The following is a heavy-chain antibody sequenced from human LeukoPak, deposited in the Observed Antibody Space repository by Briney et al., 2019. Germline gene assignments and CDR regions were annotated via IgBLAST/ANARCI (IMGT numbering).Heavy chain of an antibody. J-gene: IGHJ4*02. Sequence: GGSLRLSCVASGFNLSTYSMNWVRQAPGKGLEWVSYISSSGSTIYYADSVKGRFTISRDNAKNSLYLQMNSLRAEDTAVYYCARDARYCSSTSCRPSYYFDYWGQGTLVTVSS. D-gene: IGHD2-2*01. V-gene: IGHV3-48*04. CDR3: ARDARYCSSTSCRPSYYFDY. CDR2: ISSSGSTI. CDR1: GFNLSTYS.